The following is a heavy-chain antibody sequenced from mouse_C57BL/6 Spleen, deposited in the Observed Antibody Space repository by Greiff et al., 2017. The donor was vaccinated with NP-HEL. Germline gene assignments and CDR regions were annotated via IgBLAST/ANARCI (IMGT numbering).Heavy chain of an antibody. V-gene: IGHV5-17*01. CDR3: ARERGFHRYFDV. CDR2: ISSGSSTI. J-gene: IGHJ1*03. CDR1: GFTFSDYG. Sequence: EVQLVESGGGLVKPGGSLKLSCAASGFTFSDYGMHWVRQAPEKGLEWVAYISSGSSTIYYADTVKGRFTISRDNAKNTLFLQMTSLRSEDTAMYYCARERGFHRYFDVWGTGTTVTVSS.